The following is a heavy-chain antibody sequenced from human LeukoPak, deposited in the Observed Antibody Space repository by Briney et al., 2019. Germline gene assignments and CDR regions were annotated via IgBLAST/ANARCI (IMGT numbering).Heavy chain of an antibody. J-gene: IGHJ4*02. D-gene: IGHD3-3*01. V-gene: IGHV3-7*01. CDR2: IKQDGSEK. Sequence: GGSLRLSCAASGFTFSSYWMSRVRQAPGKGLEWVANIKQDGSEKYYVDSVKGRFTISRDNAKNSLYLQMNSLRAEDTAVYYCARALHYDFWSGYYDGYWGQGTLVTVSS. CDR3: ARALHYDFWSGYYDGY. CDR1: GFTFSSYW.